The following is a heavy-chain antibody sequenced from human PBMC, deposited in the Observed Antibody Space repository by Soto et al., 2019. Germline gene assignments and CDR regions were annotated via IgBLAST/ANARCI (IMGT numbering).Heavy chain of an antibody. D-gene: IGHD6-13*01. CDR1: GYTFTGYY. CDR2: VNAGNGNT. Sequence: ASVKVSCKASGYTFTGYYMHWVRQAPGQGLEWMGWVNAGNGNTKYSQKFQGRVTITRDTSASTAHMELSSLISEDTAVYYCARYSSSAFDIWGQGTMVTVSS. J-gene: IGHJ3*02. CDR3: ARYSSSAFDI. V-gene: IGHV1-3*01.